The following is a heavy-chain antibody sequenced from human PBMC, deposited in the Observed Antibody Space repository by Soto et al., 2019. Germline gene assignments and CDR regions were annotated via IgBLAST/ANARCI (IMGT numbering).Heavy chain of an antibody. D-gene: IGHD1-1*01. CDR3: ATWHEREHAYDV. CDR1: GFTISGKKY. CDR2: LYDIDGS. V-gene: IGHV3-53*01. J-gene: IGHJ3*01. Sequence: DVQLVESGGGLIQPGESLRLSCAAFGFTISGKKYVAWVRQAPGKGLEWVSALYDIDGSFYADYVKGRFTTSSDSSKTTVYLQMNELRPADTAVYYCATWHEREHAYDVWGLGTTVTVSS.